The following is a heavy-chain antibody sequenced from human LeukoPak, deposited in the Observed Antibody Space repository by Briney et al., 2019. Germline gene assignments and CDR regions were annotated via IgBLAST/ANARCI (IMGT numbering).Heavy chain of an antibody. Sequence: PGGSLRLSCAASGFTFSTYAMTWVRQAPGKGLEWVSGISGSGGSTYYADSVKGRFTISRDNSKNTLYLQMNSLRAEDTAVYYCAKDENYDFWSGYYDAFDMWGQGTMVTVSS. D-gene: IGHD3-3*01. J-gene: IGHJ3*02. V-gene: IGHV3-23*01. CDR1: GFTFSTYA. CDR2: ISGSGGST. CDR3: AKDENYDFWSGYYDAFDM.